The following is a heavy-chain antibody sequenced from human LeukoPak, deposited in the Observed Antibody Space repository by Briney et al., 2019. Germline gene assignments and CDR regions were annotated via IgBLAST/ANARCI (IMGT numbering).Heavy chain of an antibody. CDR1: GITLSNYG. CDR3: AKDAYGSGSYAPIDP. V-gene: IGHV3-23*01. J-gene: IGHJ5*02. D-gene: IGHD3-10*01. Sequence: GSLRLSCAVSGITLSNYGMSWVRQAPGRGLEWVAGISGSGGSTNYADSVKGRFTISRDNPKNTLYLQMNSLRAEDTAVYYCAKDAYGSGSYAPIDPWGQGTLVTVSS. CDR2: ISGSGGST.